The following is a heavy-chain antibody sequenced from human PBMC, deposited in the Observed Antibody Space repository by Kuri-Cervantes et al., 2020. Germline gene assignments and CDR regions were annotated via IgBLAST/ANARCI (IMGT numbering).Heavy chain of an antibody. CDR1: GFTVSSNY. CDR3: ARGMSRWLPYYFDY. CDR2: IYYSGST. Sequence: SCAASGFTVSSNYMSWVRQPPGKGLEWIGYIYYSGSTNYNPSLKSRVTISVDTSKNQFSLKLSSVTAADTAVYYCARGMSRWLPYYFDYWGQGTLVTVSS. V-gene: IGHV4-59*02. J-gene: IGHJ4*02. D-gene: IGHD5-24*01.